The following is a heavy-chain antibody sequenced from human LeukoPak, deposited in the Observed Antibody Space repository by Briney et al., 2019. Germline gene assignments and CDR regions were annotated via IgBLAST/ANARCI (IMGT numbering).Heavy chain of an antibody. CDR2: INAGSGDT. D-gene: IGHD3-10*01. V-gene: IGHV1-3*01. J-gene: IGHJ4*02. CDR1: GDTFTTSA. Sequence: ASVKVSCKASGDTFTTSAMHWVRQAPGQRLEWMGWINAGSGDTKYSQKFQGRVTFTRDTSASTAYMALSSLRFEDTAVYFCARDQSLGSYPDYWGQGTLVTVSS. CDR3: ARDQSLGSYPDY.